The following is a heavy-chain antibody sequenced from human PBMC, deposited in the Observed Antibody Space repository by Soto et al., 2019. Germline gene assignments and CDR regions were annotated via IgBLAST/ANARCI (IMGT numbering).Heavy chain of an antibody. CDR1: GGSISSSNW. CDR2: IYHSGST. CDR3: ASEPDYDFWSGYGRYFDY. Sequence: SETLSLTCAVSGGSISSSNWWSWVRQPPGKGLEWIGEIYHSGSTNYNPSLKSRVTISVDKSKNQFSLKLSPVTAADTAVYYCASEPDYDFWSGYGRYFDYWGQGTLVTVSS. V-gene: IGHV4-4*02. J-gene: IGHJ4*02. D-gene: IGHD3-3*01.